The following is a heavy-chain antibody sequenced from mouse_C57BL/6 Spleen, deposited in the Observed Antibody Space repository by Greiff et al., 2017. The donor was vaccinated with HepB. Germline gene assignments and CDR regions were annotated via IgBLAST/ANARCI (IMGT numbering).Heavy chain of an antibody. V-gene: IGHV1-52*01. CDR3: ARSGPITTVVHYWYFDV. CDR2: IDPSDSET. CDR1: GYTFTSYW. J-gene: IGHJ1*03. D-gene: IGHD1-1*01. Sequence: QVQLQQPGAELVRPGSSVKLSCKASGYTFTSYWMHWVKQRPIQGLEWIGNIDPSDSETHYNQKFKDKATLTVDKSSSTAYMQLSSLTSEDSAVYYCARSGPITTVVHYWYFDVWGTGTTVTVSS.